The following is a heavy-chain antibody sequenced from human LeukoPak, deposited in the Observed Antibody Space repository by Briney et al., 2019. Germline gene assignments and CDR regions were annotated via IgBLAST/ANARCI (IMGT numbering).Heavy chain of an antibody. J-gene: IGHJ6*02. Sequence: GASVKVSCKASGYTFTSYGISWVRQAPGQGLEWMGWISAYNGNTNYAQKLQGRVTMITDTSTSTAYMELRSLRSDDTAVYYCALGLVPHYYYYYGMDVWGQGTTVTVSS. CDR2: ISAYNGNT. CDR1: GYTFTSYG. CDR3: ALGLVPHYYYYYGMDV. D-gene: IGHD6-19*01. V-gene: IGHV1-18*01.